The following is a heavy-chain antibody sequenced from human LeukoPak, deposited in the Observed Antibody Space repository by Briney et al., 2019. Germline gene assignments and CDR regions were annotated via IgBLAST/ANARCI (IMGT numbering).Heavy chain of an antibody. CDR3: AKVALGYGGYFDY. CDR1: GFTFNNYA. V-gene: IGHV3-23*01. CDR2: IGGSGGSGGST. J-gene: IGHJ4*02. D-gene: IGHD2-8*01. Sequence: GGSLRLSCAASGFTFNNYAMSWVRQAPGKGLEWVSVIGGSGGSGGSTYYADSVKGPFTISRDNSKNTLYLQMNSLRAEDTAVYYCAKVALGYGGYFDYWGQGTRVTVSS.